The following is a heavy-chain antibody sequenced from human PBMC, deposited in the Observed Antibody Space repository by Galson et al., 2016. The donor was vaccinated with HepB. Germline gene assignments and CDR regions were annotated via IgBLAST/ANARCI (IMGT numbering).Heavy chain of an antibody. CDR3: AREDPYLDAFDI. V-gene: IGHV3-74*01. J-gene: IGHJ3*02. CDR1: GFSFRSYW. D-gene: IGHD2-21*01. CDR2: ISWDASST. Sequence: FLRLSCAASGFSFRSYWMHWVRQAPGKGPLWVARISWDASSTNYADSVKGRFTISRDNAQNTLYLQMSSLRAEDTAIYYCAREDPYLDAFDIWGRGTMVTVSS.